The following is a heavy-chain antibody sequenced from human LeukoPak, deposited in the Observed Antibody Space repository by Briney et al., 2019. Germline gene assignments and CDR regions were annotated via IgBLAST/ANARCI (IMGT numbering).Heavy chain of an antibody. V-gene: IGHV1-8*03. Sequence: ASVKVSCKASGYTFTSYDINWVRQATGQGLEWMGWMNPNSGNTGYAQKFQGRVTIIRNTSISTAYMELSSLRSEDTAVYYCARGRYYYDSSGSDAVDAFDIWGQGTMVTVSS. D-gene: IGHD3-22*01. CDR3: ARGRYYYDSSGSDAVDAFDI. J-gene: IGHJ3*02. CDR2: MNPNSGNT. CDR1: GYTFTSYD.